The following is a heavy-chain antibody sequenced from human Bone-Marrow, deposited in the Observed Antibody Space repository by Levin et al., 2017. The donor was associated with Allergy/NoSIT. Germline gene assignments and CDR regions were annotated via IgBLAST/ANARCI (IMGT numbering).Heavy chain of an antibody. CDR2: IYHSGRT. D-gene: IGHD1-26*01. CDR3: ARVGSGSTSYFYGMDV. V-gene: IGHV4-38-2*01. Sequence: PSETLSLTCAVSGYSISSGSYWGWIRQPPGKGLEWIGNIYHSGRTFYNPSLRSRVTISVDTSKNQFSLKLSSVTAADTAMFYCARVGSGSTSYFYGMDVWGQGTTVIISS. J-gene: IGHJ6*02. CDR1: GYSISSGSY.